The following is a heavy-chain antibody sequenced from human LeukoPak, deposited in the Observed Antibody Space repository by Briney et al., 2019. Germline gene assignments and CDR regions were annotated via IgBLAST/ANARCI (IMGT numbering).Heavy chain of an antibody. CDR1: GFSFSSYG. V-gene: IGHV3-23*01. J-gene: IGHJ1*01. D-gene: IGHD3-22*01. CDR2: ISGPSGST. CDR3: AISYDSSGYSAQYFQH. Sequence: WGSLRLSCAASGFSFSSYGMNWVRQAPGKGLDWASGISGPSGSTYYADSVKGRFTISRDISKNTLYLQMNSLRAEDTAVYYCAISYDSSGYSAQYFQHWGQGTLVTVSS.